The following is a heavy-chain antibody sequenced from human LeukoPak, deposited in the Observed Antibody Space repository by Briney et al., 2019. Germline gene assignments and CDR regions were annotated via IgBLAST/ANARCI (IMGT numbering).Heavy chain of an antibody. V-gene: IGHV4-39*07. J-gene: IGHJ4*02. CDR3: ARLTHSSGHFDY. D-gene: IGHD6-19*01. Sequence: SETLSLTRTVSGGSISSSRYYWGWIRQPPGKGLEGIGSIYHSGSTYYNPSLKSRVTIAVETSKNQFSLKLSSVTAADKAVYYCARLTHSSGHFDYWGQGTLVTVSS. CDR2: IYHSGST. CDR1: GGSISSSRYY.